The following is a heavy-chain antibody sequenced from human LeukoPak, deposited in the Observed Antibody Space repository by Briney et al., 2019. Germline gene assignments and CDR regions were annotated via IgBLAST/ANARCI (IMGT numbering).Heavy chain of an antibody. V-gene: IGHV3-7*01. CDR3: ARDALDYYDSSGYYLSEYFDY. J-gene: IGHJ4*02. CDR1: GFTFSSYW. CDR2: IKQDGSEK. D-gene: IGHD3-22*01. Sequence: PGGSLRLSCAASGFTFSSYWMSWVRQAPGKGLEWVANIKQDGSEKYYVDSVKGRFTISRDNAKNSLYLQMNSLRAEDTAVYYCARDALDYYDSSGYYLSEYFDYWGQGTLVTASS.